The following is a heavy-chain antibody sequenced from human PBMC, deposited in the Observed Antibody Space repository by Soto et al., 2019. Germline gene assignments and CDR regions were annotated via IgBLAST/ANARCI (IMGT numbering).Heavy chain of an antibody. CDR2: INHSGST. V-gene: IGHV4-34*01. CDR3: ARVRYVFGSGYLYYYDMDV. Sequence: SETLSLTCAVYGGSFSGYYWSWIRQPPGKGLEWIGEINHSGSTNYNPSLKSRVTISVDTSKNQFSLKLSSVTAADTAVYYCARVRYVFGSGYLYYYDMDVWGKGTTVTVSS. D-gene: IGHD3-3*01. J-gene: IGHJ6*03. CDR1: GGSFSGYY.